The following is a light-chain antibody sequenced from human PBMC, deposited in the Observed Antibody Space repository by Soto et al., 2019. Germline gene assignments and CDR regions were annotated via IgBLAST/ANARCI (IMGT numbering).Light chain of an antibody. CDR2: DTS. CDR1: TSNIGNYH. CDR3: GTWYTSLRVGL. V-gene: IGLV1-51*01. J-gene: IGLJ2*01. Sequence: QSVLTQPPSVSAAPGQKVTISCSGSTSNIGNYHVCWYQHVPGRAPKVLIYDTSKRPSGIPDRFSGSKAVTSATLDIAGLQTGDEADYYCGTWYTSLRVGLFGGGTKLTVL.